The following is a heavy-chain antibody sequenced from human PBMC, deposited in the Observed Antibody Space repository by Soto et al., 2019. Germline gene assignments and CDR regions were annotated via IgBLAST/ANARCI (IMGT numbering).Heavy chain of an antibody. CDR2: INHSGST. V-gene: IGHV4-34*01. CDR3: GRLQNFINWCFDS. CDR1: GGSFSGYY. D-gene: IGHD2-15*01. Sequence: SETLSLTCAVYGGSFSGYYWSWIRQPPGKGLEWIGEINHSGSTNYNSSLKSRVTISVDTSKNRFSLKLSSVTAADTAVYYCGRLQNFINWCFDSWGQGALVTVSS. J-gene: IGHJ4*02.